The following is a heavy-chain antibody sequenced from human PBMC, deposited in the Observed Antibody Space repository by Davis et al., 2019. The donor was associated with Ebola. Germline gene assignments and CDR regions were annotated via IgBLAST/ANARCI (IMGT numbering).Heavy chain of an antibody. CDR1: GYTFTSYG. J-gene: IGHJ4*02. CDR3: ARDGSVAAIELDY. V-gene: IGHV1-18*01. Sequence: ASVKVSCKASGYTFTSYGITWVRQAPGQGLEWMGWISAYLGNTNYAQNVQGRVTMTTDTSTSTAYMEVGSLKSDDTAVYYCARDGSVAAIELDYWGQGTLVTVSS. D-gene: IGHD2-2*02. CDR2: ISAYLGNT.